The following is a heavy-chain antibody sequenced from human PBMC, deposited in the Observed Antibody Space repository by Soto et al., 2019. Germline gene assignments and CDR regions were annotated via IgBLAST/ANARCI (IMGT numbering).Heavy chain of an antibody. Sequence: PGGSLRLSCAASGFTFSSYGMHWVRQAPGKGLEWVAVISYDGSNKYYADSVKGRFTISRDNSKNTLYLQMNSLRAEDTAVYYCAKEGTAMVYGNWFDPWGQGTLVT. D-gene: IGHD5-18*01. CDR3: AKEGTAMVYGNWFDP. CDR2: ISYDGSNK. CDR1: GFTFSSYG. J-gene: IGHJ5*02. V-gene: IGHV3-30*18.